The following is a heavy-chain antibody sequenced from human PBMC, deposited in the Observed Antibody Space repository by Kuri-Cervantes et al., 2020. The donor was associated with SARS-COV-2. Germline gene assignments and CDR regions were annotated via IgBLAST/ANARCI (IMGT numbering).Heavy chain of an antibody. Sequence: ASVKVSCKASGYSFTGYYIHWVRQAPGQGLEWMGWMNPNSGNTGYAQKFQGRVTMTRNTSISTAYMELSSLRSEDTAVYYCASPATVTAPHDALDIWGQGTMVTVSS. J-gene: IGHJ3*02. CDR3: ASPATVTAPHDALDI. CDR2: MNPNSGNT. D-gene: IGHD4-17*01. CDR1: GYSFTGYY. V-gene: IGHV1-8*02.